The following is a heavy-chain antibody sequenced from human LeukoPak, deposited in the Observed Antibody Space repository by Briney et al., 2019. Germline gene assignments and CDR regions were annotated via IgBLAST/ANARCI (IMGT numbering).Heavy chain of an antibody. Sequence: PGGSLRLSCVDSGFKFNVYWMTWVRQAPGKGLEWVANINQDGSETYYMDSVKGRFTISRDNAKNSLFLQMDNLRVEDTAVYYCARLPGSNYYYMDVWGKGTTVTGSS. J-gene: IGHJ6*03. CDR2: INQDGSET. CDR1: GFKFNVYW. V-gene: IGHV3-7*01. D-gene: IGHD3-10*01. CDR3: ARLPGSNYYYMDV.